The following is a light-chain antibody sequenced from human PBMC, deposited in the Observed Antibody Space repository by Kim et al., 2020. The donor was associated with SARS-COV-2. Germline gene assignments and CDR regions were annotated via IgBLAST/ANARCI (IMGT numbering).Light chain of an antibody. V-gene: IGLV3-21*04. Sequence: PGKTAMIACGGNSIGSKSVHWYQQRPGQAPVLVIYYDSDRPSGIPERFSGSNSGNTATLTISRVEAGDEADYYCQVWDSTSDHRVVFGGGTQLTVL. CDR2: YDS. CDR3: QVWDSTSDHRVV. CDR1: SIGSKS. J-gene: IGLJ2*01.